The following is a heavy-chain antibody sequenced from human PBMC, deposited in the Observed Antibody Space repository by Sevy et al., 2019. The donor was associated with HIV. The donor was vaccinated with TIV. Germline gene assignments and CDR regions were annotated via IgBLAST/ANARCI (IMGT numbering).Heavy chain of an antibody. V-gene: IGHV4-59*02. CDR1: GGSVSSYY. D-gene: IGHD3-10*01. CDR3: ARAVITMVRGILPYFDY. J-gene: IGHJ4*02. Sequence: SETLSLTCTVSGGSVSSYYWSWIRQPPGKGLECIGYIYYSGSTDYNPSLQSRVTISLDTSKNQFSLKLTSVTAADTAVYYSARAVITMVRGILPYFDYWGQGTLVTVSS. CDR2: IYYSGST.